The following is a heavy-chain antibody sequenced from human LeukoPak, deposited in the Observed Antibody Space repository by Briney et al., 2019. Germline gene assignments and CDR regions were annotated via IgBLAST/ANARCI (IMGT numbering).Heavy chain of an antibody. J-gene: IGHJ4*02. D-gene: IGHD6-19*01. V-gene: IGHV1-2*02. CDR1: EYTFTSYY. Sequence: GASVKVSCKASEYTFTSYYMHWVRQAPGQGLEWVGWINPNSGGTSYAQKFQGRVTMTRDTSISTAYMELSRLRSDDTAVYYCARDYSSGWQGGFDYWGQGTLVTVSS. CDR2: INPNSGGT. CDR3: ARDYSSGWQGGFDY.